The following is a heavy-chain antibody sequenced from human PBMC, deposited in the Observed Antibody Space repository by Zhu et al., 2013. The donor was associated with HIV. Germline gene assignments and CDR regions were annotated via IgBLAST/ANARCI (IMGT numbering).Heavy chain of an antibody. V-gene: IGHV1-24*01. CDR2: FDPEDGET. D-gene: IGHD6-13*01. CDR3: ATALIAAFPQGVPVDP. J-gene: IGHJ5*02. Sequence: QVQLVQSGAEVKKPGASVKVSCKVSGYTLTELSMHWVRQAPGKGLEWMGGFDPEDGETIYAQKFQGRVTMTEDTSTDTAYMELSSLRSEDTAVYYCATALIAAFPQGVPVDPWGQGTLVTVSS. CDR1: GYTLTELS.